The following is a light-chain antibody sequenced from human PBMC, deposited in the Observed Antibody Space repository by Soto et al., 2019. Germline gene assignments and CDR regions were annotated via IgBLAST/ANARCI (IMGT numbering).Light chain of an antibody. CDR2: DAS. J-gene: IGKJ1*01. CDR3: QQYGTTPGT. CDR1: QSISSTY. V-gene: IGKV3-20*01. Sequence: EIVLTQSPGTLSLSPGESATLSCRASQSISSTYLAWYQQKPGQAPRLLIYDASSRATGIPDRFSGSGSGTDFTLTISRLEPEDFVVYYCQQYGTTPGTFGQGTKVEI.